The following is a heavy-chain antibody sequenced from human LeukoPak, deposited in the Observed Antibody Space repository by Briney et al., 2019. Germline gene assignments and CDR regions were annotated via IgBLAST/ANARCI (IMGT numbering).Heavy chain of an antibody. D-gene: IGHD4-17*01. J-gene: IGHJ4*02. V-gene: IGHV3-30*04. Sequence: GGSLRLSCAASGFTFSSYAMHWVRQVPGKGLEWMAVISYDGSNRYYADSVKGRVTISRDNSKNTLYLQMNSLRAEDTAVYYCAKDMLVTTLDYWGQGTLVTVSS. CDR2: ISYDGSNR. CDR3: AKDMLVTTLDY. CDR1: GFTFSSYA.